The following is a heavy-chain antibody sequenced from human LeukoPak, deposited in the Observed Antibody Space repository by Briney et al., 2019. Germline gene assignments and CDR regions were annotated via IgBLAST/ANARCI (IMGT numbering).Heavy chain of an antibody. CDR3: ARGRSSWYSDY. V-gene: IGHV4-34*01. CDR2: INHSGST. J-gene: IGHJ4*02. D-gene: IGHD6-13*01. CDR1: GGSFSGYY. Sequence: SETLSLTCAVYGGSFSGYYWSWIRQPPGKGLEWIGEINHSGSTNYNPSHKSRVTISVDTSKNQFSLKLSSVTAADTAVYYCARGRSSWYSDYWGQGTLVTVSS.